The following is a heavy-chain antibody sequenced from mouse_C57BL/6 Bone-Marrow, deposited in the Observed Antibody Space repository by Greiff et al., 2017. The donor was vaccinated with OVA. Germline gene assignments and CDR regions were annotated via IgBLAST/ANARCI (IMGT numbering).Heavy chain of an antibody. V-gene: IGHV1-63*01. CDR1: GYTFTNYW. J-gene: IGHJ3*01. Sequence: VQLQQSGAELVRPGTSVKMSCKASGYTFTNYWIGWAKQRPGHGLEWIGYIYPGGGYTNYNEKFKGKATLTADKSSSTAYMQFSSLTSEDSAIYYCARVEGYYGYHFADWGKGTLVTVAA. CDR2: IYPGGGYT. CDR3: ARVEGYYGYHFAD. D-gene: IGHD2-3*01.